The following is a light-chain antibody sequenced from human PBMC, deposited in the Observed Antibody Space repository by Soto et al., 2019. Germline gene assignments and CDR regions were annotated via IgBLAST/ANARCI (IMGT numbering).Light chain of an antibody. CDR1: QTVSRS. J-gene: IGKJ5*01. V-gene: IGKV3-11*01. Sequence: EIVLTQSQATLSLSPGKGVTLSCRASQTVSRSLDWYQQKPGQAPRLLIYDASNRATGIPARFSGSGSGTDFTLTISSLEPEDFAVYYCQQRSNFLTFGQGTRLEIK. CDR2: DAS. CDR3: QQRSNFLT.